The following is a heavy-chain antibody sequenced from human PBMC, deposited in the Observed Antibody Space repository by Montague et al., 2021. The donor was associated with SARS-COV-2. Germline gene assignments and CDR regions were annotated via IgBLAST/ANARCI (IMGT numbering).Heavy chain of an antibody. CDR2: IYYSGXT. D-gene: IGHD3-10*01. J-gene: IGHJ5*02. V-gene: IGHV4-31*03. Sequence: TLSLTCTVSGGSISSGGYYWSWIRQHPGKGLEWIGDIYYSGXTXYXXXXKXRVTISVDTSKNQFSLKLSSVTAADTAVYYCARARRGSGSGSYFDILVNWFDPWGQGTLVTVSS. CDR3: ARARRGSGSGSYFDILVNWFDP. CDR1: GGSISSGGYY.